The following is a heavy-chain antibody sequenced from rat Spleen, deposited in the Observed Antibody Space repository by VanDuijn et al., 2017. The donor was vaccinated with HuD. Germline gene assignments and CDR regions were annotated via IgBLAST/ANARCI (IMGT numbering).Heavy chain of an antibody. Sequence: QVQLKESGPGLVQPSETLSLTCTVSGFSLTSYRVSWVRQPSGKGTEWMGRMWYDGDTAYNSALKSRLSISRDTTKNQVFLNMISLQTADTGTYYCARELAYGGQGTLVTVSA. J-gene: IGHJ3*01. V-gene: IGHV2-34*01. CDR1: GFSLTSYR. CDR2: MWYDGDT. CDR3: ARELAY.